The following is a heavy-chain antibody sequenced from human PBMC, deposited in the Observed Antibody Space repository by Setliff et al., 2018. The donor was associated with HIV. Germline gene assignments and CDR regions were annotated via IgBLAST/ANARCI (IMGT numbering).Heavy chain of an antibody. J-gene: IGHJ3*02. CDR3: AHRNCGGDCGAFDI. CDR2: IYWNDDE. CDR1: GLSLSTDGAG. D-gene: IGHD2-21*02. Sequence: SGPTLVNPTQTLTLTCTLSGLSLSTDGAGVAWIRQPPGKALEWLALIYWNDDERYSPSLKSRLTITKDTSKNQVVLIMTNMDPVDSATYYCAHRNCGGDCGAFDIWGQGTMVTVSS. V-gene: IGHV2-5*01.